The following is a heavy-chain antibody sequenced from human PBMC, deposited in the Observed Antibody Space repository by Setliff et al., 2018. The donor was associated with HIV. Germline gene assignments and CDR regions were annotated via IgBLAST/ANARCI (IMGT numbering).Heavy chain of an antibody. CDR1: GDSINSGTYY. CDR2: LHLSGDT. V-gene: IGHV4-61*10. Sequence: PSETLSLTCTVSGDSINSGTYYWSWIRQPAGKGLEWIGRLHLSGDTNYNPSLKSRVTISVDTSKNQFFLKLSSVTAADTAVYYCARHNCGTTACYGVVVWGQGTMVTVSS. D-gene: IGHD2-2*01. CDR3: ARHNCGTTACYGVVV. J-gene: IGHJ3*01.